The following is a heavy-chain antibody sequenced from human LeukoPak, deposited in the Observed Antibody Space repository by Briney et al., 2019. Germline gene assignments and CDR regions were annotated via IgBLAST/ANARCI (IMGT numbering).Heavy chain of an antibody. Sequence: PSETLSLTCAVYGGSFSGYYWSWIRQPPGKGLEWIGEINHSGSTNYNPSLKSRVTISVETTNNQFSQQLSSVTAADTAVYYCATYSSSWYLRYQWWFDPWGQGTLVTVSS. V-gene: IGHV4-34*01. D-gene: IGHD6-13*01. CDR3: ATYSSSWYLRYQWWFDP. CDR1: GGSFSGYY. J-gene: IGHJ5*02. CDR2: INHSGST.